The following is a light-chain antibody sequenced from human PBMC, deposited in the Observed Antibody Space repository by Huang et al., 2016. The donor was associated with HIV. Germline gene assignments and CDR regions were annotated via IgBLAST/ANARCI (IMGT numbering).Light chain of an antibody. V-gene: IGKV3-15*01. CDR2: GAS. J-gene: IGKJ2*01. CDR3: QQYNNWPPAT. CDR1: HSVSSN. Sequence: PATLSVSPGERATLSCTASHSVSSNLAWYQQKPGQAPRLLIYGASTRATGIPARFSGSGSGTEFTLTISSLQSEDFAVYYCQQYNNWPPATFGQGTKLEIK.